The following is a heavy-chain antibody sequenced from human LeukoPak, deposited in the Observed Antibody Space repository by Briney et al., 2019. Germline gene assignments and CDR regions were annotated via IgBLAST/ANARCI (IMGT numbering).Heavy chain of an antibody. CDR3: ARGKRHCSSTSCYEMAPFDY. J-gene: IGHJ4*02. D-gene: IGHD2-2*01. CDR2: INHIGST. Sequence: SETLSLTCAVYGGSFSGYYWSWIRQPPGKGLECIGEINHIGSTNYNPSLKSRVTISVDTSKNQFSLKLSSVTAADTAVYYCARGKRHCSSTSCYEMAPFDYWGQGTLVTVSS. CDR1: GGSFSGYY. V-gene: IGHV4-34*01.